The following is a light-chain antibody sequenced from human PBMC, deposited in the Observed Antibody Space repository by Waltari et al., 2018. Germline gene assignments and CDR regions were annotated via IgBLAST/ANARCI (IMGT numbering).Light chain of an antibody. J-gene: IGKJ1*01. CDR2: DAS. Sequence: IMLTQSPGTLSLSPGERATLSCRASQSSSRYLAWYQQKPGQAPRLLIYDASTRATGIPGRFSGSGSGTDFSLTISRLEPEDFAVYYCQKYGSLPATFGQGTKVEIK. CDR3: QKYGSLPAT. CDR1: QSSSRY. V-gene: IGKV3-20*01.